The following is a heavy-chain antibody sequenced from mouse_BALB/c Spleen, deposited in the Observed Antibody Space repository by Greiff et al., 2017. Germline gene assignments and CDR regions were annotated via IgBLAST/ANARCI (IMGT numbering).Heavy chain of an antibody. D-gene: IGHD2-2*01. V-gene: IGHV3-2*02. CDR3: ARLHGYDDGGYAMDY. CDR1: GYSITSDYA. CDR2: ISYSGST. J-gene: IGHJ4*01. Sequence: EVKLMESGPGLVKPSQSLSLTCTVTGYSITSDYAWNWLRQFPGNKLEWMGYISYSGSTSYNPSLKNRISITRDASKNQFFLQLNSVTTEDTATYYCARLHGYDDGGYAMDYWGQGTSVTVSS.